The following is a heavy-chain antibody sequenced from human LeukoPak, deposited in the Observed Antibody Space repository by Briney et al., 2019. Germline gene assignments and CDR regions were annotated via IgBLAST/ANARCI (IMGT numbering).Heavy chain of an antibody. J-gene: IGHJ4*02. CDR2: IYYSGST. V-gene: IGHV4-59*08. CDR1: GGSISSYY. Sequence: SETLSLTCTVSGGSISSYYWSWIRQPPGKGLEWIGYIYYSGSTNCNPSLKSRVTISVDTSKNQFSLKLSSVTAADTAVYYCARHNPQTDYGDYNYSDYWGQGTLVTVSS. D-gene: IGHD4-17*01. CDR3: ARHNPQTDYGDYNYSDY.